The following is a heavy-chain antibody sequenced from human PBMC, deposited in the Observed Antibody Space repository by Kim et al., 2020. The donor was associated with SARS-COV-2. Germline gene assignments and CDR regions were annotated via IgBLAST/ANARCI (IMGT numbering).Heavy chain of an antibody. J-gene: IGHJ4*02. D-gene: IGHD2-2*02. CDR1: GGSFSGYY. V-gene: IGHV4-34*01. CDR3: ARGPDIVVVPAARPLDY. CDR2: INHSGST. Sequence: SETLSLTCAVYGGSFSGYYWSWIRQPPGKGLEWIGEINHSGSTNYNPSLKSRVTISVDTSKNQFSLKLSSVTAADTAVYYCARGPDIVVVPAARPLDYWGQGTLVTVPS.